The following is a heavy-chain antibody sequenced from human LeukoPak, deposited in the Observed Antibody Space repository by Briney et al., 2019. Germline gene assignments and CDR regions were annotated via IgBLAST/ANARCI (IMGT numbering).Heavy chain of an antibody. CDR1: GGSISSYY. J-gene: IGHJ4*02. Sequence: SETLALTCTVSGGSISSYYWTWIRHPPGKGLEWIGHIYYTGSTSYNPSLKSRVTLAVDTSKNQVPLKMRYVNASDTAVFSRSGYISSGLDYWGQGTLVTVSS. CDR3: SGYISSGLDY. D-gene: IGHD6-6*01. CDR2: IYYTGST. V-gene: IGHV4-59*08.